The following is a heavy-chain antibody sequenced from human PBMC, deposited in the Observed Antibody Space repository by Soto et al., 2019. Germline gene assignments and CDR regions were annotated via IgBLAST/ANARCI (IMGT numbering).Heavy chain of an antibody. CDR2: INPSGGST. CDR1: GYTFTPYY. V-gene: IGHV1-46*01. D-gene: IGHD1-20*01. CDR3: ARDVITRSDPLYYYYGMDV. Sequence: GGSVKVSCKASGYTFTPYYMHWVGQAPGPRPEWMGIINPSGGSTSYAQKFQGRVTMTRDTSTSTVYMELSSLRSEDTAVYYCARDVITRSDPLYYYYGMDVWGQGTTVTVSS. J-gene: IGHJ6*02.